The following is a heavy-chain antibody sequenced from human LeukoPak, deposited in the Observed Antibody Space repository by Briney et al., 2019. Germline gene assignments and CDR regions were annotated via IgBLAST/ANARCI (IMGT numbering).Heavy chain of an antibody. J-gene: IGHJ4*02. V-gene: IGHV3-48*01. CDR3: ARDMTSDGDY. CDR1: GFTFSSYA. Sequence: PGGSLRLSCAASGFTFSSYAMSWVRQAPGKGLEWVSYISSSSSTIYYADSVKGRFTISRDNAKNSLYLQMNSLRAEDTAVYYCARDMTSDGDYWGQGTLVTVSS. CDR2: ISSSSSTI. D-gene: IGHD3-16*01.